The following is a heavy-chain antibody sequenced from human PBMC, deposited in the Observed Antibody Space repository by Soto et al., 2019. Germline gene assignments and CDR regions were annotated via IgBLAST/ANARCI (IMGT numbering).Heavy chain of an antibody. J-gene: IGHJ5*02. Sequence: SETLSLTCTVSGGSIGSSSYFWGWIRQPPGKGLEWIGSIYYSGSTYYNPSLKSRVTVSVDTSKNQFSLKLSSVTAADTAVYYCARHPSNFWFDPRGQGTLVTVSS. V-gene: IGHV4-39*01. CDR3: ARHPSNFWFDP. D-gene: IGHD4-4*01. CDR1: GGSIGSSSYF. CDR2: IYYSGST.